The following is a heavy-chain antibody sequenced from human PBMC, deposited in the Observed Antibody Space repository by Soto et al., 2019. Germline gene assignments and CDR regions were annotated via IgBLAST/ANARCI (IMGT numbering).Heavy chain of an antibody. CDR2: IYYSGST. Sequence: QVQLQESGPGLVKPSETLSLTCTVSGGSISSYYWSWIRQPPGKGLECIGYIYYSGSTNYNPSLKSRVTISVDTSKTQFSLKLSSVTAAATAVYYCARRGCSSTSCYEDWGQGTLVIVSA. CDR3: ARRGCSSTSCYED. V-gene: IGHV4-59*08. J-gene: IGHJ1*01. CDR1: GGSISSYY. D-gene: IGHD2-2*01.